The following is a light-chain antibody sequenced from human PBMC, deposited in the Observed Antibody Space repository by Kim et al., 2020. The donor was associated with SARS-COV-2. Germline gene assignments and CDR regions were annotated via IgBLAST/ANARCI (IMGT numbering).Light chain of an antibody. V-gene: IGLV2-14*01. Sequence: QSALTQPASVSGSPGQSITISCTGTSSDVGGYNYVSWYQQHPGKAPKLMIYDVSKWPSGVSNRFSGSKSGNTASLTISGLQAEDEADYYCSSYTSSSTWVFCGGTQLTVL. CDR3: SSYTSSSTWV. J-gene: IGLJ3*02. CDR1: SSDVGGYNY. CDR2: DVS.